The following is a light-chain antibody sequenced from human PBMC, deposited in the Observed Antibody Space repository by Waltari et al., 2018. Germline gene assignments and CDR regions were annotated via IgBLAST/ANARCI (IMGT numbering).Light chain of an antibody. CDR2: AAP. CDR1: QSVSAY. CDR3: LQIYRTPYT. J-gene: IGKJ2*01. V-gene: IGKV1-39*01. Sequence: DIQMTQSPFSLSASVGDSVTITCRASQSVSAYLNWYQQKPGTSPKLLIYAAPSLHSGVPSRFSGFGSGSGTDFTLTITSLQPEDFATYYCLQIYRTPYTFGQGTKLEIK.